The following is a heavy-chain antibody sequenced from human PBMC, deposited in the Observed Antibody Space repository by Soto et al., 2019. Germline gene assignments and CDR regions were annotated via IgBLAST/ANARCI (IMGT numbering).Heavy chain of an antibody. CDR3: ARLWFGEFVYYGMDV. Sequence: SETLSLTCAVSGGSISSGFYSWSWIRQPPGKGLEWIGNIYHSGITYYSQSLKNRVTMSVDQSENQFSLDLTSVTAADMALYYCARLWFGEFVYYGMDVWGQGTTVTVS. CDR2: IYHSGIT. J-gene: IGHJ6*02. CDR1: GGSISSGFYS. D-gene: IGHD3-10*01. V-gene: IGHV4-30-2*01.